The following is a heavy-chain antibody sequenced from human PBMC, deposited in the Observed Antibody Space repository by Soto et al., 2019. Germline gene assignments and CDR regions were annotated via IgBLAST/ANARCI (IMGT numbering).Heavy chain of an antibody. V-gene: IGHV4-59*01. CDR2: IYYNGST. J-gene: IGHJ5*02. CDR1: GGSISTYY. Sequence: QVQLQESGPGLVKPSETLSLTCTVSGGSISTYYWSWIRQPPGKGLEWIGYIYYNGSTNYNPSLKSRVTISVDTSKSQFSLKLSSVTTADTAVYSCARGRWSSSSPWFDPWGQGTLVTVSS. CDR3: ARGRWSSSSPWFDP. D-gene: IGHD6-6*01.